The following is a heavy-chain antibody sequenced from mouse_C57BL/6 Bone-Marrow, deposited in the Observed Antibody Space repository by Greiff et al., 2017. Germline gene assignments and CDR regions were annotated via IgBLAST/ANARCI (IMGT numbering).Heavy chain of an antibody. J-gene: IGHJ3*01. CDR2: ISSGSSTI. CDR3: ARSVTWFAY. CDR1: GFTFSDYG. Sequence: EVKLVESGGGLVKPGGSLKLSCAASGFTFSDYGMHWVRQAPEKGLEWVAYISSGSSTIYYADTVKGRFTISRDNAKNTLFLQMTSLRSEDTAMYYCARSVTWFAYWGQGTLVTVSA. V-gene: IGHV5-17*01.